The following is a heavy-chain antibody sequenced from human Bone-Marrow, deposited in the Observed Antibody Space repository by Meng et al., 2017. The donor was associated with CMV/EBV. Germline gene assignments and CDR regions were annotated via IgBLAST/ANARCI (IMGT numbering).Heavy chain of an antibody. CDR3: AREGHYYYGMDV. CDR2: ISSSSSYI. Sequence: GGSLRLSCAASGFTFSSYSMNWVRQAPGKWLEWVSSISSSSSYIYYADSVKGRFTISRDNAKNSLYLQMNSLRAEDTAVYYCAREGHYYYGMDVWGQGTTVTVSS. CDR1: GFTFSSYS. V-gene: IGHV3-21*01. J-gene: IGHJ6*02.